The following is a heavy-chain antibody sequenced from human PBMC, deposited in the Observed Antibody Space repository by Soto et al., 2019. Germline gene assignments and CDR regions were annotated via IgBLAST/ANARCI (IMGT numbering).Heavy chain of an antibody. Sequence: QVQLQESGPGLVKPSQTLSLTCTVSGGSVSSGGYYWSWLRQPPGKGLEWIGYIFPGGNSYYNVSHSSRATISVDRSKNQFSLRLDSVTAADTAVYFCARGRSAGYYKRNWFDTWGQGTLVTVSS. V-gene: IGHV4-31*03. CDR2: IFPGGNS. CDR1: GGSVSSGGYY. J-gene: IGHJ5*02. D-gene: IGHD3-9*01. CDR3: ARGRSAGYYKRNWFDT.